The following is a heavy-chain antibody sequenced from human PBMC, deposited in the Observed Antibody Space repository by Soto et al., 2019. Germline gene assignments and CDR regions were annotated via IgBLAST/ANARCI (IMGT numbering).Heavy chain of an antibody. CDR3: ARGGALSTSWYWGDGLDS. CDR1: GYSFSSHA. D-gene: IGHD6-13*01. J-gene: IGHJ4*02. V-gene: IGHV1-69*06. CDR2: IIPVFGTP. Sequence: QVQLEQSGSEVKKSGSSVKVSCKASGYSFSSHAITCVRQAPGQGLGWMGGIIPVFGTPSYAQKFQGRVTISADKSTNTSYLELRSLRSEDTVVYYCARGGALSTSWYWGDGLDSWGQGTQVTVSS.